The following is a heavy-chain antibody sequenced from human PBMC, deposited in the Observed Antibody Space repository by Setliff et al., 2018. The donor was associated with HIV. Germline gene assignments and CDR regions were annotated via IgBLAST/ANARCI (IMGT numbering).Heavy chain of an antibody. V-gene: IGHV1-46*03. D-gene: IGHD5-18*01. J-gene: IGHJ4*02. CDR2: INPSGGST. Sequence: ASVKVSCKSSGYTFTSYSMHWVRQAPGQGLEWMGLINPSGGSTSYAQKFQGRVTMTRDTSTSTVYMELSSLRSEDTAVYYCASDGWRYIYGGDFDYWGQGTLVTVSS. CDR3: ASDGWRYIYGGDFDY. CDR1: GYTFTSYS.